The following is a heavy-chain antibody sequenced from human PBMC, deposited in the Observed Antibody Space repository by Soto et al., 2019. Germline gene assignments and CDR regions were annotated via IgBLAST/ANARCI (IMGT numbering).Heavy chain of an antibody. CDR3: ASCIAVAAIDY. J-gene: IGHJ4*02. Sequence: EVQLVESGGGLVKPGGSLRLSCAASGFTFSSYSMNWVRQAPGKGLEWVSSISSSSSYIYYADSVKGRFTISRDNAKNSLYMRMNSLRVEDPAVYYCASCIAVAAIDYCPQEPLVTLSS. CDR2: ISSSSSYI. CDR1: GFTFSSYS. D-gene: IGHD6-19*01. V-gene: IGHV3-21*01.